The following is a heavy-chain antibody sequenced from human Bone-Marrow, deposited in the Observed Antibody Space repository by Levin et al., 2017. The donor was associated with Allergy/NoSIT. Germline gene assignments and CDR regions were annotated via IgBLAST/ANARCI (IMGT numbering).Heavy chain of an antibody. CDR3: ASDHSPFTLVQGISGYYYYLDV. J-gene: IGHJ6*03. CDR2: ISVYNGDT. V-gene: IGHV1-18*01. Sequence: GASVKVSCRASGYTFTSFGISWVRQAPGQGLEWMGGISVYNGDTKYAENFQGRVTMTTDTSTTTAYMELRSLRSDDTAIDYCASDHSPFTLVQGISGYYYYLDVWGKGTTVTVSS. D-gene: IGHD3-10*01. CDR1: GYTFTSFG.